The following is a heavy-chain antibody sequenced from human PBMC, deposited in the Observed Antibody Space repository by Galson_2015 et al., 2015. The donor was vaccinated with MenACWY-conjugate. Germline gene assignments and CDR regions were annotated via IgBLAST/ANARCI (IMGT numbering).Heavy chain of an antibody. J-gene: IGHJ4*02. Sequence: SVKVSCKASGGTFSSYAISWVRQAPGQGLEWMGGIIPIFGTANYAQKFQGRVTITADESTSTAYMELSSLRSEDTAVYYCARDRGQLDPPHFDYWGQGTLVTVSS. CDR3: ARDRGQLDPPHFDY. CDR1: GGTFSSYA. V-gene: IGHV1-69*13. CDR2: IIPIFGTA. D-gene: IGHD1-1*01.